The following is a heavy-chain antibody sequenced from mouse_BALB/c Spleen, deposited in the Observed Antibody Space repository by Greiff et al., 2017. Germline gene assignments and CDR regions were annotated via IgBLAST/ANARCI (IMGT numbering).Heavy chain of an antibody. V-gene: IGHV2-2*02. CDR1: GFSLTSYG. Sequence: VMLVESGPGLVQPSQSLSITCTVSGFSLTSYGVHWVRQSPGKGLEWLGVIWSGGSTDYNAAFISRLSISKDNSKSQVFFKMNSLQANDTAIYYCARPTATYYAMDYWGQGTSVTVSS. CDR2: IWSGGST. J-gene: IGHJ4*01. D-gene: IGHD1-2*01. CDR3: ARPTATYYAMDY.